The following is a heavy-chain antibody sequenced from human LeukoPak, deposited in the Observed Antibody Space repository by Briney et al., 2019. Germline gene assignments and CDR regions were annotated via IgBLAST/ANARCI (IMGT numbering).Heavy chain of an antibody. Sequence: GGSLRLSCAGSGFTFSNYWMSWVRQAPGKGLEWVANIKEDGSEKYYVDSVKGRFTISRDNGKNSLYLQMNSLRVEDTAVYYCARGGLRYFALWGQGALVTVSS. J-gene: IGHJ5*02. D-gene: IGHD3-16*01. CDR1: GFTFSNYW. V-gene: IGHV3-7*04. CDR2: IKEDGSEK. CDR3: ARGGLRYFAL.